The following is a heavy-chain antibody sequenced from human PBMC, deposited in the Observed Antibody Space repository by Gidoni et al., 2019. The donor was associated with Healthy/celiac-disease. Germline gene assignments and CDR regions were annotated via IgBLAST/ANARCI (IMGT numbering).Heavy chain of an antibody. CDR3: SGYFDWLLSEGRIDY. CDR1: GFTFSSYS. V-gene: IGHV3-48*01. Sequence: EVQLVESGGGLVQPGGSLRLSCAASGFTFSSYSMNWVRQAPGKGLEWVSYISSSSSTIYYADSVKGRFTISRDNAKNSLYLQMNSLRAEDTAVYYCSGYFDWLLSEGRIDYWGQGTLVTVSS. D-gene: IGHD3-9*01. CDR2: ISSSSSTI. J-gene: IGHJ4*02.